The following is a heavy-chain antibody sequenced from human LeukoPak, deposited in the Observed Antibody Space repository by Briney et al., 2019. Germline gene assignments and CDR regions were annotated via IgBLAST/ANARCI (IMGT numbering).Heavy chain of an antibody. CDR3: AREEEEMATIDY. Sequence: KPSETLSLTCTVSGASISSGDYSWSWIRQPPGKGLEWIGYISYSGSTYYNPSLKSRVTISTDTSKNQFSLKLNSVTAADTAVYYCAREEEEMATIDYWGQGTLVTVSS. D-gene: IGHD5-24*01. J-gene: IGHJ4*02. CDR1: GASISSGDYS. CDR2: ISYSGST. V-gene: IGHV4-30-4*01.